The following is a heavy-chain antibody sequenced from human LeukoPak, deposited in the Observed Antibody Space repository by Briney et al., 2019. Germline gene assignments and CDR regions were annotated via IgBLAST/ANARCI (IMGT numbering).Heavy chain of an antibody. CDR3: AREVVPAAPMDV. V-gene: IGHV3-21*01. J-gene: IGHJ6*04. Sequence: PRGSLRLSCAASGFTFSSYEMNWVRQAPGKGLEWVSSISSSSSYIYYADSVKGRFTISRDNAKNSLYLQMNSLRAEDTAVYYCAREVVPAAPMDVWGKGTTVTVSS. CDR1: GFTFSSYE. CDR2: ISSSSSYI. D-gene: IGHD2-2*01.